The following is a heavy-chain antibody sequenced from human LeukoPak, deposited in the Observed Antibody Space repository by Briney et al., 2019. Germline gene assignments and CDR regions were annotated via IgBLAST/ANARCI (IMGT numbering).Heavy chain of an antibody. Sequence: SETLSLTCTASGGSISSGGYYWSWIRQPPGKGLEWIGYIYHSGSTYYNPSLKSRVTISVDRSKNQFSLKLSSVTAADTAVYYCARDFGPHYDFGVVRSRRNWFDPWGQGTLVTVSS. D-gene: IGHD3-3*01. J-gene: IGHJ5*02. CDR2: IYHSGST. V-gene: IGHV4-30-2*01. CDR3: ARDFGPHYDFGVVRSRRNWFDP. CDR1: GGSISSGGYY.